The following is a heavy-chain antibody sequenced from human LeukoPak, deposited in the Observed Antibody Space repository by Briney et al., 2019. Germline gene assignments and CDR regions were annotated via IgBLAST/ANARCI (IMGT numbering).Heavy chain of an antibody. CDR3: AREDSDFDWSTDYYYGMDV. V-gene: IGHV1-46*01. D-gene: IGHD3-9*01. Sequence: PMASVKVSCKASGYTFTSYYMHWVRQAPGQGLEWMGIINPSGGSTSYAQKFQGRVTMTRDTSTSTVYMELSSLRSEDTAVYYCAREDSDFDWSTDYYYGMDVWGQGTTVTVSS. CDR1: GYTFTSYY. CDR2: INPSGGST. J-gene: IGHJ6*02.